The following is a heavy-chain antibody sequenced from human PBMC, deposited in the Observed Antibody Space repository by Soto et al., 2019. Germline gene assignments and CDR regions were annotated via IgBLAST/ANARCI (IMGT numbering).Heavy chain of an antibody. CDR3: ARVKRLGEFPEPPDY. D-gene: IGHD3-16*01. Sequence: SETLSLTCTVSGGSISSYYWSWIRQPPGKGLEWIGYIYYSGSTNYNPSLKSRVTISVDTSKNQFSLKLSSVTAADTAMYYCARVKRLGEFPEPPDYWGQGTLVTVSS. V-gene: IGHV4-59*01. J-gene: IGHJ4*02. CDR1: GGSISSYY. CDR2: IYYSGST.